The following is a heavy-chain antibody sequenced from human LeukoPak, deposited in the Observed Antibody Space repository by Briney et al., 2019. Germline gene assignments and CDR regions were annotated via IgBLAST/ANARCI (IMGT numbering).Heavy chain of an antibody. Sequence: SETLSLTCTVSGGSISSGGYYWSWIRQPPGKGLEWIGYIYHSGSTYYNPSLKSRVTISVDRSKNQFSLKLSSVTAADTAVYYCARDSSPTPYSSSRQGDIVAMSGYWGQGTLVTVSS. J-gene: IGHJ4*02. CDR2: IYHSGST. V-gene: IGHV4-30-2*01. CDR3: ARDSSPTPYSSSRQGDIVAMSGY. CDR1: GGSISSGGYY. D-gene: IGHD5-12*01.